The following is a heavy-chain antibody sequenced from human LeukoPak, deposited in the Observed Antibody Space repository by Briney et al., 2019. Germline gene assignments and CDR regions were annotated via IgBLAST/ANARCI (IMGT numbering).Heavy chain of an antibody. J-gene: IGHJ5*02. CDR1: GFTFSSYA. CDR2: ISGSGGST. D-gene: IGHD3-3*01. Sequence: GGSLRPSCAASGFTFSSYAMSWVRQAPGKGLEWVSAISGSGGSTYYADSVKGRFTISRDNSKNTLYLQMNSLRAEDTAVYYCAKDGLHYDFWSGSPFDPWGQGTLVTVSS. V-gene: IGHV3-23*01. CDR3: AKDGLHYDFWSGSPFDP.